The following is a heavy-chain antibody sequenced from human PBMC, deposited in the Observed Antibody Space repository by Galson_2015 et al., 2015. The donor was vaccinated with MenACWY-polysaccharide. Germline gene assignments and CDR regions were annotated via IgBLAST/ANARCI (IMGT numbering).Heavy chain of an antibody. CDR2: IGGSGSNT. CDR3: ARDLYSSGWLNWFDP. CDR1: GFTFRSYH. D-gene: IGHD6-19*01. J-gene: IGHJ5*02. V-gene: IGHV3-21*01. Sequence: SLRLSCAGSGFTFRSYHMNWVRQAPGKGLEWVSSIGGSGSNTYYADSVKGRFTVSRDNAKNSLYLQMNSLRAEDTAVYYCARDLYSSGWLNWFDPWGQGTLVTVSS.